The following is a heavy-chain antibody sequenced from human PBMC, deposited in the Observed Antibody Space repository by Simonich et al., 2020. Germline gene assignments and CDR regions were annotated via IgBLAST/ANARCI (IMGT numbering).Heavy chain of an antibody. CDR2: IKSEGGGP. Sequence: EVQLVESGGGLVQPGGSLRLSCAASGFTFSSYWMHWVRQAPGKGLVWGSRIKSEGGGPGYADSVKGRFTISRDNAKNTRYLQMNSLRAEDTAVYYCARNRLDYWGQGTLVTVSS. CDR1: GFTFSSYW. J-gene: IGHJ4*02. V-gene: IGHV3-74*01. CDR3: ARNRLDY.